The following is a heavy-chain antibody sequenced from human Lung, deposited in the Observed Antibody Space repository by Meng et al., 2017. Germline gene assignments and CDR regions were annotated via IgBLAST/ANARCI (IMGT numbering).Heavy chain of an antibody. D-gene: IGHD6-6*01. CDR2: ISGSGGST. CDR3: VRRIEYSSSSGY. Sequence: EVQLLESGGGWVQPGGSPRRSCVASGVTFSSYAMTWVRQAPGKGLEWVSSISGSGGSTYYADSVRCRFTISRDNSKNTVYLQMNSLRAEDTAIYYCVRRIEYSSSSGYWGQGTLVTVSS. CDR1: GVTFSSYA. V-gene: IGHV3-23*01. J-gene: IGHJ4*02.